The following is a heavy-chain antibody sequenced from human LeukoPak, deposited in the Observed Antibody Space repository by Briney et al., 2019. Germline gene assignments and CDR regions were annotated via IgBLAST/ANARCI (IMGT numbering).Heavy chain of an antibody. V-gene: IGHV1-46*01. CDR2: INPSGGST. Sequence: GASVKVSCKASGYTFTSYYMHWVRQAPGQGLEWMGIINPSGGSTSYAQKFQGRVTMTRDTSTSTVYMELSSLRSEDTAVYYCARGSGITMIVVVRGPNFQHWGQGTLVTVSS. CDR3: ARGSGITMIVVVRGPNFQH. J-gene: IGHJ1*01. CDR1: GYTFTSYY. D-gene: IGHD3-22*01.